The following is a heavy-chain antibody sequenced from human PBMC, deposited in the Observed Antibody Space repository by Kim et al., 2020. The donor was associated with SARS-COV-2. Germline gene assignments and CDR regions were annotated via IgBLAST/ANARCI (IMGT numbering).Heavy chain of an antibody. CDR3: ARDLESAGDLDY. CDR2: ISYDGSNK. V-gene: IGHV3-30-3*01. Sequence: GGSLRLSCAASGFTFSSYAMHWVRQAPGKGLEWVAVISYDGSNKYYADSVKGRFTISRDNSKNTLYLQMNSLRAEDTAVYYCARDLESAGDLDYWGLGTLVTVSS. CDR1: GFTFSSYA. D-gene: IGHD3-10*01. J-gene: IGHJ4*02.